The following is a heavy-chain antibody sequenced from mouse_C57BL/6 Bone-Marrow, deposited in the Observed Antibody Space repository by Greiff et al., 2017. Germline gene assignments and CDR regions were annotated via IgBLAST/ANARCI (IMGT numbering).Heavy chain of an antibody. V-gene: IGHV5-4*01. CDR1: GFTFSSYA. CDR3: ARDRGYGNWADY. Sequence: EVQLVESGGGLVKPGGSLKLSCAASGFTFSSYAMSWVRQTPEKRLEWVATISDGGSYTYYPDNVKGRFTISRDNAKNNLYLQMSHLKSEDTAMYYCARDRGYGNWADYWGQGTTLTVSS. D-gene: IGHD2-1*01. J-gene: IGHJ2*01. CDR2: ISDGGSYT.